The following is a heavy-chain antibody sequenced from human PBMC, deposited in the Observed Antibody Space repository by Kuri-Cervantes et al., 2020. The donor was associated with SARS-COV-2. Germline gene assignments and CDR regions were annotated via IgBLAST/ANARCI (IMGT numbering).Heavy chain of an antibody. CDR1: GCTFSSYA. CDR2: ISYDGSNK. Sequence: GESLKISCAASGCTFSSYAMHWVRQAPGKGLEWVAVISYDGSNKYYADSVKGRFTISRDNSKNTLYLQMNSLRAEDTAVYYCARDQYDFWSGYLRGIGDVWGQGTTGTASS. D-gene: IGHD3-3*01. J-gene: IGHJ6*02. V-gene: IGHV3-30-3*01. CDR3: ARDQYDFWSGYLRGIGDV.